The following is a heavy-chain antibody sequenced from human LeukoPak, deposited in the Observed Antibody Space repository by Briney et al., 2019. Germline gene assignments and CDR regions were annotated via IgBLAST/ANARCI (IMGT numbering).Heavy chain of an antibody. J-gene: IGHJ6*03. V-gene: IGHV4-39*07. CDR1: GGSISSSSYY. CDR3: ARVESSSSYYYYMDV. Sequence: SETLSLTCTVSGGSISSSSYYWGWIRQPPGKGLEWIGSIHYSGSTNNNPSLKSRVTISVDTSKNPFSLKLSSVTAADTAVYYCARVESSSSYYYYMDVWGKGTTVTVSS. CDR2: IHYSGST. D-gene: IGHD6-6*01.